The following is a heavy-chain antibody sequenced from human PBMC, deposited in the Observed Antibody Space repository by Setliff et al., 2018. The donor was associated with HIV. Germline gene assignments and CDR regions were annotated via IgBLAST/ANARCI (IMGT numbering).Heavy chain of an antibody. Sequence: PSETLSLTCAVYGGSFSGYYWTWIRQPPGKGLEWIGEINHSGSANYKSSLSSRVTISVDTSKNQFSLRLTAVTAADTAVYYCARFFGAVDYWGQGTLVTVSS. CDR3: ARFFGAVDY. V-gene: IGHV4-34*01. CDR2: INHSGSA. J-gene: IGHJ4*02. CDR1: GGSFSGYY. D-gene: IGHD3-3*01.